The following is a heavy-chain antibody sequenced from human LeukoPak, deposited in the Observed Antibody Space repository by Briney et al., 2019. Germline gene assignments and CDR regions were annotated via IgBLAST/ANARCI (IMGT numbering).Heavy chain of an antibody. J-gene: IGHJ5*02. CDR3: AREGVETWIQLWNWFDP. CDR1: GFTFSSYW. Sequence: PGGSLRLSCAASGFTFSSYWMHWVRQAPGKGLVWVSRINSDGSSTSYADSVKGRFTISRDNAKNTLYLQMNSLRAEDTAVYYCAREGVETWIQLWNWFDPWGQGTLVTVSS. V-gene: IGHV3-74*01. D-gene: IGHD5-18*01. CDR2: INSDGSST.